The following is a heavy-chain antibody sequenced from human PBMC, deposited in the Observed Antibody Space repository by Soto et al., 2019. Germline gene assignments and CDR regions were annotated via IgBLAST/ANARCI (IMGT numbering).Heavy chain of an antibody. Sequence: GSLRLSCAASGFTVSINYMSWVRQAPGKGLEWVSVIYSGGSTYYADSVKGRFTISRHNSKNTLYLQMNSLRAEDTAVYYCARGGSLWFGDNYFDYWGQGTLVTVSS. J-gene: IGHJ4*02. CDR3: ARGGSLWFGDNYFDY. CDR1: GFTVSINY. CDR2: IYSGGST. V-gene: IGHV3-53*04. D-gene: IGHD3-10*01.